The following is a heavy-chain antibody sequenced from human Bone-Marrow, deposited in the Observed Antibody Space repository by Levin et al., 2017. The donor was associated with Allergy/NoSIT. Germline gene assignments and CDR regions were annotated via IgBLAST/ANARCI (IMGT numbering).Heavy chain of an antibody. V-gene: IGHV2-5*01. CDR3: AHSSASMSSSYYFDY. Sequence: SGPTLVKPTQTLTLTCTFSGFSLSTSGVGVGWIRQPPGKALEYLALIYWNDNQRYSPSLKSRLTITKDTSKNEVVLTLTNMDPVDTGTYYCAHSSASMSSSYYFDYWGQGSLVTVSS. J-gene: IGHJ4*02. CDR1: GFSLSTSGVG. CDR2: IYWNDNQ. D-gene: IGHD2-15*01.